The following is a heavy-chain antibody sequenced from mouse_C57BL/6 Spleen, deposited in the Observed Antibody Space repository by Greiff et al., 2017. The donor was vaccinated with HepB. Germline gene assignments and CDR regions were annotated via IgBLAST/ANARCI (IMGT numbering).Heavy chain of an antibody. CDR2: INPSTGGT. V-gene: IGHV1-42*01. D-gene: IGHD1-1*01. CDR3: ARLGTTVVATDYYAMDY. J-gene: IGHJ4*01. CDR1: GYSFTGYY. Sequence: EVQLQQSGPELVKPGASVKISCKASGYSFTGYYMNWVKQSPEKSLEWIGEINPSTGGTTYNQKFKAKATLTVDKSSSTAYMQLKSLTSEDSAVYYCARLGTTVVATDYYAMDYWGQGTSVTVSS.